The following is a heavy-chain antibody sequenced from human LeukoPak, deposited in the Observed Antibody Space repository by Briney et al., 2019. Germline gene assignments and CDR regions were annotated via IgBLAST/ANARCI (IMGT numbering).Heavy chain of an antibody. V-gene: IGHV1-69*04. J-gene: IGHJ6*02. Sequence: SVKVSCTASGGTFSSYAISWVRQAPGQGLEWMGRIIPILGIANYAQKFQGRVTITADKSTSTAYMELSSLRSEDTAVYYCARLLPPGYCSSTSCYGNLGYYYYYGMDVWGQGTTVTVSS. CDR2: IIPILGIA. D-gene: IGHD2-2*01. CDR1: GGTFSSYA. CDR3: ARLLPPGYCSSTSCYGNLGYYYYYGMDV.